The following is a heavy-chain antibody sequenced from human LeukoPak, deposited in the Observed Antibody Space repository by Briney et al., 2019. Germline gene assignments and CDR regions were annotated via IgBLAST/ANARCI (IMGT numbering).Heavy chain of an antibody. CDR2: ITPGGST. V-gene: IGHV4-34*01. D-gene: IGHD5-18*01. CDR3: ARGSWDLYSHGPRWYSDL. J-gene: IGHJ2*01. CDR1: RGSFSGFF. Sequence: SETLSLTCAVYRGSFSGFFLTWVRQPPGKGLEWIGDITPGGSTNYNSSLKSRLSMSLDSSRHQFSLKLCLVTAADTAVYYCARGSWDLYSHGPRWYSDLWGLGTLVIVSS.